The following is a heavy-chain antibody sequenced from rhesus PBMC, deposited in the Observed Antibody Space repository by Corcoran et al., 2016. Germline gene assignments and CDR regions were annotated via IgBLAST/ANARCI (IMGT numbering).Heavy chain of an antibody. CDR2: IYGSGGST. CDR3: ARSRGMSAINSLDV. D-gene: IGHD2-39*01. J-gene: IGHJ5-2*02. V-gene: IGHV4-93*02. CDR1: GGSISSSNG. Sequence: QVQLQESGPVVVKPSETLSLTCAGSGGSISSSNGWGWIRQSPGKGLEWIGGIYGSGGSTEYNPSLKSRVTISIDTSKNQFSLKLSSVTAADTAVYYCARSRGMSAINSLDVWGRGVLVTVSS.